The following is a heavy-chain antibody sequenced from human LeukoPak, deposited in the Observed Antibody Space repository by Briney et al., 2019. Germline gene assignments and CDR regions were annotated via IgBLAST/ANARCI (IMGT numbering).Heavy chain of an antibody. CDR1: GGTFSSYV. J-gene: IGHJ6*03. Sequence: SVKVSCKASGGTFSSYVINWVRQAPGQGLEWMGGIIPIFGTANYAQKLQGRVTMTTDTSTSTAYMELRSLRSDDTAVYYCARVSLGAARTSYYYYYMDVWGKGTTVTVSS. CDR3: ARVSLGAARTSYYYYYMDV. D-gene: IGHD1-1*01. V-gene: IGHV1-69*05. CDR2: IIPIFGTA.